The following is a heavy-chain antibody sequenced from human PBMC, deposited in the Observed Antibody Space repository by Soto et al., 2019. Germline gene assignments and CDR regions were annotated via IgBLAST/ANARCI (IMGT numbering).Heavy chain of an antibody. V-gene: IGHV3-48*01. CDR1: GFTFSSYS. J-gene: IGHJ5*02. Sequence: EVQLVESGGGLVQPGGSLRLSCAASGFTFSSYSMNWVRQAPGKGLEWVSYISSSSSTIYYADSVKGRFTISRDNAKNSLYLQMNSLRAEDTAVYYCARDRRVVVAAASAGWFGPWGQGTLVPVSS. D-gene: IGHD2-15*01. CDR2: ISSSSSTI. CDR3: ARDRRVVVAAASAGWFGP.